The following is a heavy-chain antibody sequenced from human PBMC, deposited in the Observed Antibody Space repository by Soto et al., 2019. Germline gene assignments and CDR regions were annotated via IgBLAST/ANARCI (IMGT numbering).Heavy chain of an antibody. Sequence: QVQLQQWGAGLLKPSETLSLSCNGGSFTNYYWTWIRQPPGKGLEWIGEIHPSGIVNYNPSLQSRVTISVGTSTNQFSLRLTSVTAADTAVYYYARGVDPYKGGNYWGQGTLVTVSS. CDR3: ARGVDPYKGGNY. CDR1: GGSFTNYY. V-gene: IGHV4-34*01. J-gene: IGHJ4*02. D-gene: IGHD3-16*01. CDR2: IHPSGIV.